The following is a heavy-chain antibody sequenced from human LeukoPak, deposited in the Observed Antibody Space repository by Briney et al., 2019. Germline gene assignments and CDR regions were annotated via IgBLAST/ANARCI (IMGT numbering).Heavy chain of an antibody. Sequence: PQTLSLTCTVSGGSISSGDYYWSWIRQPPGKGLEWIGYIYYSGSTYYNPSLKSRVTISVDTSKNQFSPKLSSVTAADTAVYYCARGLVVVVAADYYYYGMDVWGQGTTVTVSS. V-gene: IGHV4-30-4*01. J-gene: IGHJ6*02. D-gene: IGHD2-15*01. CDR1: GGSISSGDYY. CDR3: ARGLVVVVAADYYYYGMDV. CDR2: IYYSGST.